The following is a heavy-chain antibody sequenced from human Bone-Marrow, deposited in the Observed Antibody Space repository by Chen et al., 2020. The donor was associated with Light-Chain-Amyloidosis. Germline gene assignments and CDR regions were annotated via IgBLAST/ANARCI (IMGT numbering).Heavy chain of an antibody. CDR2: IGWRSDVI. J-gene: IGHJ4*02. CDR3: TRDSGEAAADDY. V-gene: IGHV3-48*01. CDR1: GFTFSGYS. Sequence: EVKLVESGGALVQPGGSLRLSCAASGFTFSGYSMNWVRQAPGKGLEWISYIGWRSDVIFYADSVKGRFTISRDNVQNSLYRQMNSLRVEDTGLYYCTRDSGEAAADDYWGQGTLVTVSA. D-gene: IGHD6-13*01.